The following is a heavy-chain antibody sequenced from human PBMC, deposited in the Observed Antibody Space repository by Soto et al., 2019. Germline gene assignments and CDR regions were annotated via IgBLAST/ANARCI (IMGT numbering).Heavy chain of an antibody. V-gene: IGHV1-18*01. CDR2: ISTYNGNT. D-gene: IGHD3-10*01. J-gene: IGHJ4*02. Sequence: SVKVSWKASGYTFTSYGISWVRKAPGQGLEWMGWISTYNGNTKYAQKLQGRVTMTTDTSTSTAYMELRSLRSDDTAVFYCAREMVRGVGSDYWGQGTLVTVSS. CDR1: GYTFTSYG. CDR3: AREMVRGVGSDY.